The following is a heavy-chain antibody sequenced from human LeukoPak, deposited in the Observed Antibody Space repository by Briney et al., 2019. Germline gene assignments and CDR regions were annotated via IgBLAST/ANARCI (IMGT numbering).Heavy chain of an antibody. CDR1: GFTLSSNY. CDR2: IYSACNT. J-gene: IGHJ4*02. Sequence: GGSLPLSCAASGFTLSSNYMSWLRQAPGKGLEWVSVIYSACNTFYADSVKGRFTISRDNSKNTLYLQMNSLRAEDTAVYYCARARGTGGYYFDYWGQGTLVTVSS. D-gene: IGHD4-23*01. CDR3: ARARGTGGYYFDY. V-gene: IGHV3-66*01.